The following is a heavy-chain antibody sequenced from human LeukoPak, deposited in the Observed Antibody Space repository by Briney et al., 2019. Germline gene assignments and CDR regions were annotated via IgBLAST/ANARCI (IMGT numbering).Heavy chain of an antibody. D-gene: IGHD2-2*01. J-gene: IGHJ5*02. CDR3: ARVQYQLLFEGNWFDP. CDR2: INPNSGDT. Sequence: GASVKVSCKAAGYTFSGYYIHWVRQAPGQRLEWMGWINPNSGDTHYAQKLRGRVTMTRDTSSSTGYMDLNSLIADDTAVYYCARVQYQLLFEGNWFDPWGQGTLVTVSS. CDR1: GYTFSGYY. V-gene: IGHV1-2*02.